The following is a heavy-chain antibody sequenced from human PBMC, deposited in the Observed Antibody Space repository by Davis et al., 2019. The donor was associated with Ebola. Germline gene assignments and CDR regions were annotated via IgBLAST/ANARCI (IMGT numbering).Heavy chain of an antibody. Sequence: PGGSLRLSCAVSGFTFRSYWMSWVRQTPGKGLEWVANIKQDGSAENYVDSVKGRFSISRDNTKNSLYLQMDSLRVEDTAVYYCARDRSGYYGSAYYFDYWGQGTLVTVSS. V-gene: IGHV3-7*01. J-gene: IGHJ4*02. CDR2: IKQDGSAE. CDR3: ARDRSGYYGSAYYFDY. CDR1: GFTFRSYW. D-gene: IGHD3-10*01.